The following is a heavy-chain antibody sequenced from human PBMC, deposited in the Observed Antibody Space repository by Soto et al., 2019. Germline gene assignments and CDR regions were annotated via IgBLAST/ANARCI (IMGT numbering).Heavy chain of an antibody. CDR1: GYIFTSYG. Sequence: QVQLVQSGAEVKKPWASVKVSCKASGYIFTSYGISWVRQAPGQGLEWMGWISAYNGNTNYAQKLQGRVTMTTDTSTSTDYMELRSLRSDDTAVYYCAIMGSGNDAFDIWGQGTLVTVSS. CDR2: ISAYNGNT. CDR3: AIMGSGNDAFDI. D-gene: IGHD1-26*01. V-gene: IGHV1-18*01. J-gene: IGHJ3*02.